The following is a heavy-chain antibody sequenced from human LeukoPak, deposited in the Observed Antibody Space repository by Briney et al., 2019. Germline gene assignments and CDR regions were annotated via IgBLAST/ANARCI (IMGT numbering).Heavy chain of an antibody. J-gene: IGHJ4*02. D-gene: IGHD2-2*01. V-gene: IGHV4-31*03. CDR2: IYYSGST. CDR1: GGSISSGGYY. CDR3: ARGGEALGSDIVVVPAAETSFDY. Sequence: SETLSLTCTVSGGSISSGGYYWSWIRQHPGKGLEWIGYIYYSGSTYYNPSLKSRVTISVDTSKNQFSLKLSSVTAADTAVYYCARGGEALGSDIVVVPAAETSFDYWGQGTLVTASS.